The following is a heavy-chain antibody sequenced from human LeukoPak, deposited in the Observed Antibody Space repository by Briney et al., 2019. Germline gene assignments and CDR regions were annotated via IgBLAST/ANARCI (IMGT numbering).Heavy chain of an antibody. J-gene: IGHJ4*02. CDR3: ARVLGWYYDSSDYSRAFDY. CDR2: ITPSGGST. Sequence: ASVKVSCKASGYTFTNYYIHWVRRAPGQGLEWMGVITPSGGSTTYAQKFQGRVSMTRDTSTSTVYMELSSLRSEDTAVYYCARVLGWYYDSSDYSRAFDYWGQETLVTVSS. CDR1: GYTFTNYY. D-gene: IGHD3-22*01. V-gene: IGHV1-46*01.